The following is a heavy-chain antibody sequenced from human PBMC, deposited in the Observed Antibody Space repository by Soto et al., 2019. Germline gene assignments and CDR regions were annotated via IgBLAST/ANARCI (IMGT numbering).Heavy chain of an antibody. Sequence: GSLRLSCAASGXTVSNYSMGWVRRAPGKGLEWVSAIIRGGDNTYYADSVNGRFTISIDNSKNTLCLQMNSLRAEDTPVYYCAKAAVNWNDADAFDIWGQGTMGTVS. D-gene: IGHD1-1*01. CDR3: AKAAVNWNDADAFDI. J-gene: IGHJ3*02. V-gene: IGHV3-23*01. CDR2: IIRGGDNT. CDR1: GXTVSNYS.